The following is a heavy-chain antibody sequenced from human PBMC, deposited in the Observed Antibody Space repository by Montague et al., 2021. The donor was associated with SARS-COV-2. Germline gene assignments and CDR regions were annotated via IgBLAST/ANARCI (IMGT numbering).Heavy chain of an antibody. CDR3: ARGSSSRVMVRGKLQF. D-gene: IGHD3-10*01. CDR2: INHSGST. V-gene: IGHV4-34*01. CDR1: GGSLSGYY. J-gene: IGHJ1*01. Sequence: SETLSLTCAVYGGSLSGYYWSWIRQSLEKGLEWIREINHSGSTNYNPSLKSRVTISVDTSKNQFPLKLSSVTAADTAVYYCARGSSSRVMVRGKLQFWGQGAPVSVSS.